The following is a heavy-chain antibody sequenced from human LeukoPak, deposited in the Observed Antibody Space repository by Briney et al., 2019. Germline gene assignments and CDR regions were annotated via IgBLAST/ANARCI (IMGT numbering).Heavy chain of an antibody. Sequence: SQTLSLTCSVSGGSISSSNYYWSWIRQPAGKGLEWIGRIYTSESTNYNPSLKSRVTISVDTSRNQFSLKLSSVTAADTAVYYCARVCSSSWPDYWGQGTLVTVSS. V-gene: IGHV4-61*02. CDR3: ARVCSSSWPDY. CDR1: GGSISSSNYY. D-gene: IGHD6-13*01. CDR2: IYTSEST. J-gene: IGHJ4*02.